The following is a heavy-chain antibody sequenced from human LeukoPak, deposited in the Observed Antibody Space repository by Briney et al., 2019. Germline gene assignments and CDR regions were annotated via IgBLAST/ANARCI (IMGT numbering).Heavy chain of an antibody. CDR2: INAGNGNT. CDR3: ATLPYRSSAPYFDY. Sequence: GASVKVSCKASGYTFTSYAMHWVRQAPGQRLEWMGWINAGNGNTKYSQKFQGRVTMTEDTSTDTAYMELSSLRSEDTAVYYCATLPYRSSAPYFDYWGQGTLVTVSS. V-gene: IGHV1-3*01. CDR1: GYTFTSYA. D-gene: IGHD6-6*01. J-gene: IGHJ4*02.